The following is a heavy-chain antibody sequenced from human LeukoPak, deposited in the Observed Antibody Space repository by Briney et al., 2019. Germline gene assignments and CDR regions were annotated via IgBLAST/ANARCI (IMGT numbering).Heavy chain of an antibody. Sequence: GASVEVSCKASGYTFTSYGISWVRQAPGQGLEWMGWISAYNGNTNYAQKLQGRVTMTRNTSISTAYMELSSLRSEDTAVYYCARALTGTTAYYFDYWGQGTLVTVSS. D-gene: IGHD1-20*01. CDR3: ARALTGTTAYYFDY. CDR1: GYTFTSYG. J-gene: IGHJ4*02. CDR2: ISAYNGNT. V-gene: IGHV1-18*01.